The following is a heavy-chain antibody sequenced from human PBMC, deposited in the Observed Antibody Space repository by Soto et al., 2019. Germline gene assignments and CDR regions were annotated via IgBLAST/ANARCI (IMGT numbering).Heavy chain of an antibody. CDR2: TYYRSKWYS. CDR1: GDSVSSTSAA. D-gene: IGHD6-19*01. J-gene: IGHJ4*02. CDR3: ARGSYYSGWV. V-gene: IGHV6-1*01. Sequence: SQTLSLTCAISGDSVSSTSAAWSWIRQSPSRGLEWLGRTYYRSKWYSDYAVSVKSRITINPDTSKNQFSLQLNSVAPEDTAVYYCARGSYYSGWVWGQGTLVTVSS.